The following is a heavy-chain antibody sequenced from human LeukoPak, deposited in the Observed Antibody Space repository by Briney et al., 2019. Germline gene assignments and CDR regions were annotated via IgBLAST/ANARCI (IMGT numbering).Heavy chain of an antibody. CDR1: GFSFSSYD. CDR2: IGTAGDT. CDR3: ARGGDGYNWGYFDL. Sequence: TGGSLRLSCAASGFSFSSYDMHWVRHATGKGLEWVSAIGTAGDTYYPGSVKGRFTISRENAKNSLYLQMNSLRVGDTAVYYRARGGDGYNWGYFDLWGRGTLVTVSS. J-gene: IGHJ2*01. D-gene: IGHD5-24*01. V-gene: IGHV3-13*01.